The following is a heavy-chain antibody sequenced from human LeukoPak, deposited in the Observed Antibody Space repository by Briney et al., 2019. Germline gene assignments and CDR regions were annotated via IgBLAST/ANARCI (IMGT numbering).Heavy chain of an antibody. CDR2: IYITGDT. D-gene: IGHD3-3*01. V-gene: IGHV3-13*01. CDR1: GFTFSSYD. Sequence: PGGSLRLSCAASGFTFSSYDMHWVRQGAGKGLEWVSAIYITGDTYYPGSVKGPFTISRENAKNSLYLQMNSLRAGDTAVYYCARGNHYDFWSGYPLDAFDIWGQGTMVTVSS. J-gene: IGHJ3*02. CDR3: ARGNHYDFWSGYPLDAFDI.